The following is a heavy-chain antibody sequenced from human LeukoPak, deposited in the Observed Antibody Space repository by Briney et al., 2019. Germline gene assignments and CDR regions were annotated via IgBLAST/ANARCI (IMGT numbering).Heavy chain of an antibody. CDR2: MNHSGST. D-gene: IGHD2-15*01. Sequence: SDTLSLTCAVYGRSLSGYYWSWIPHPPGKALEWIGEMNHSGSTNYNPSLKSRATISVDTSKNQFTLKLSSVTAADTAVYYCARAIRYCSGGSCYSFWFDPWGQGTLVTVSS. V-gene: IGHV4-34*01. CDR1: GRSLSGYY. CDR3: ARAIRYCSGGSCYSFWFDP. J-gene: IGHJ5*02.